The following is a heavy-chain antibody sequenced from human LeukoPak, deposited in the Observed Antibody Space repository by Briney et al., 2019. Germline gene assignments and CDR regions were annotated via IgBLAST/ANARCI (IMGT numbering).Heavy chain of an antibody. J-gene: IGHJ4*02. D-gene: IGHD5-12*01. CDR3: ARGLWDIVATFDY. Sequence: GGSLRLSCAASGFTFSTSAMNWVRQAPGKGLEWVSAISGSGGSTYYADSVKGRFTISRDNAKNSLYLQMNSLRAEDTAVYYCARGLWDIVATFDYWGQGTLVTVSS. V-gene: IGHV3-23*01. CDR2: ISGSGGST. CDR1: GFTFSTSA.